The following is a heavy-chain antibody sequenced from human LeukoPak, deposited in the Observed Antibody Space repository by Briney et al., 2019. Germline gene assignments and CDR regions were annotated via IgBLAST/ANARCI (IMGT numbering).Heavy chain of an antibody. Sequence: ASVKVSCKASGGTFSSYAISWVRQAPGQGLEWMGWISAYNGNTNYAQKLQGRVTMTTDTSTSTAYMELRSLRSDDTAVYYCARDGLPNRRNWFDPWGQGTLVTVSS. J-gene: IGHJ5*02. CDR3: ARDGLPNRRNWFDP. CDR2: ISAYNGNT. D-gene: IGHD1-14*01. CDR1: GGTFSSYA. V-gene: IGHV1-18*01.